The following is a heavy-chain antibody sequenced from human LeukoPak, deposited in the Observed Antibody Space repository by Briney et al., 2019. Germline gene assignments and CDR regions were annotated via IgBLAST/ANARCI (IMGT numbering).Heavy chain of an antibody. CDR1: GGSVSSGSYY. J-gene: IGHJ4*02. Sequence: SETLSLTCTVSGGSVSSGSYYWSWIRQPPGKGLEWIGYIYYSGSTNYNPSLKSRVTISVDTSKNQFSLKLSSVTAADTAVYYCARTEPVAGFDYWGQGTLVTVSS. CDR2: IYYSGST. V-gene: IGHV4-61*01. D-gene: IGHD6-19*01. CDR3: ARTEPVAGFDY.